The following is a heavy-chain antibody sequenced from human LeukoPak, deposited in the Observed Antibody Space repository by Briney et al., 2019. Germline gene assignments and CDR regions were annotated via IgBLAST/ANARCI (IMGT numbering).Heavy chain of an antibody. CDR2: ISGSGGST. CDR1: GFTFSSYE. CDR3: AKDHGQQLVIDY. D-gene: IGHD6-13*01. Sequence: AGSLRLSCAASGFTFSSYEMNWVRQAPGKGLEWVSAISGSGGSTYYADSVKGRFTISRDNSKNTLYLQMNSLRAEDTAVYYCAKDHGQQLVIDYWGQGTLVTVSS. V-gene: IGHV3-23*01. J-gene: IGHJ4*02.